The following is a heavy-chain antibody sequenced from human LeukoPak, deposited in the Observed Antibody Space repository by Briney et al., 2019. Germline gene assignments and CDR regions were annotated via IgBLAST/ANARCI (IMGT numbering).Heavy chain of an antibody. V-gene: IGHV1-69*05. J-gene: IGHJ3*02. CDR2: IIPIFGTA. D-gene: IGHD3-22*01. CDR1: GGTFSSYA. Sequence: SVKVSCKASGGTFSSYAISWVRQAPGQGLEWMGRIIPIFGTANYAQKFQGRVTITTDESTSTAYMELSSLRSEDTAVYYCARAYYYDSSGYYLKSAFDIWGQGTMVTASS. CDR3: ARAYYYDSSGYYLKSAFDI.